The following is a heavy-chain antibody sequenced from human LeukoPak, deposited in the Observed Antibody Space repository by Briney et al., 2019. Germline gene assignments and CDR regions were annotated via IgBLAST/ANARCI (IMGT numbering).Heavy chain of an antibody. CDR2: ISWNRGSI. Sequence: GGSLRLSCAASGFTFDDYGMHWVRQAPGKDLEWVSGISWNRGSIGYADSVKGRFTISRDTAKNSLYLQMNSLRPEDTALYYCAKGGAAADNYWYFDLWGRGTLVTVSS. CDR3: AKGGAAADNYWYFDL. CDR1: GFTFDDYG. V-gene: IGHV3-9*01. J-gene: IGHJ2*01. D-gene: IGHD6-13*01.